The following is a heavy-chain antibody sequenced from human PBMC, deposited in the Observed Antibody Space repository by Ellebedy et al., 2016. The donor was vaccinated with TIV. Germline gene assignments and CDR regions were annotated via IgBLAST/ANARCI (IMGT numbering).Heavy chain of an antibody. CDR2: ITGSGVST. J-gene: IGHJ4*02. Sequence: GESLKISXAASAFTFSRYAMSWVRQAPGKGLEWVSAITGSGVSTYYADSAKGRSTISRDNSKNTLYLQMNSLRAEDTAVYYCAKEGPALWGQGTLVTVSS. CDR3: AKEGPAL. V-gene: IGHV3-23*01. CDR1: AFTFSRYA.